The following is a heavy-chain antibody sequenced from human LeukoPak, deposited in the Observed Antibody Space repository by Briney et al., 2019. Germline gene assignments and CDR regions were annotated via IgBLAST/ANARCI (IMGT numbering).Heavy chain of an antibody. CDR2: INHSGST. Sequence: PSQTLSLTCTVSGGSISSGSYYWSWIRQPAGKGLEWIGEINHSGSTNYNPSLKSRVTISVDTSKNQFSLKLSSVTAADTAVYYCASFITMIVGVKGNDVFNIWGKGKRVTVFS. J-gene: IGHJ3*02. CDR1: GGSISSGSYY. D-gene: IGHD3-22*01. V-gene: IGHV4-61*09. CDR3: ASFITMIVGVKGNDVFNI.